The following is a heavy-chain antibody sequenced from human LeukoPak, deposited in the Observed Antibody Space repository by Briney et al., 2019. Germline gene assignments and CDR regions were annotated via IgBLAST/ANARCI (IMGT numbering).Heavy chain of an antibody. CDR2: ISYDGSNK. V-gene: IGHV3-30*04. D-gene: IGHD3-10*01. J-gene: IGHJ4*02. Sequence: PGRSLRLSSAASGFTFSSYAMHWVRQAPGKGLEWVAVISYDGSNKYYADSVKGRFTISRDNSKNTLYLQMNSLRAEDTAVYYCARDSGIDWGQGTLVTVSS. CDR1: GFTFSSYA. CDR3: ARDSGID.